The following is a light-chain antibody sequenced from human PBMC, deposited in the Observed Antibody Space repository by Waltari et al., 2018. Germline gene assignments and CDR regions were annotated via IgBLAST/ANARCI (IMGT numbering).Light chain of an antibody. J-gene: IGKJ2*01. CDR3: QQSYSSPYT. CDR2: AAS. CDR1: QSIRKF. V-gene: IGKV1-39*01. Sequence: DIQMTQSPSSLSASVGDRVTITCRASQSIRKFLNWYQQKPGKAPKLLIYAASSLQGGVPSRFSGSGSGTDFTLTISSLQPEDFATYSCQQSYSSPYTFGQGTKLQIK.